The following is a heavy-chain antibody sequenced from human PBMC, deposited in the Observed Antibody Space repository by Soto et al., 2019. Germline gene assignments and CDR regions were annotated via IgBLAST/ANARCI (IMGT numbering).Heavy chain of an antibody. CDR3: ARYLSSDSTGFRGYDL. CDR2: FIPIFVSA. D-gene: IGHD3-22*01. Sequence: QVHLVQSGAEVKKPGSSVKVSCKASGGTVSSYAITWVRQAPGKGLEWMGVFIPIFVSAHYAQKFQGRVTITADESTSTAYMELSGLRSEDTAIYYCARYLSSDSTGFRGYDLWGQGTLVTVSS. CDR1: GGTVSSYA. V-gene: IGHV1-69*01. J-gene: IGHJ4*02.